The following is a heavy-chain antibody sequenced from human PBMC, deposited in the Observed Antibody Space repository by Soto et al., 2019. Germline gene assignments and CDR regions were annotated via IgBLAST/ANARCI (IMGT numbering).Heavy chain of an antibody. CDR1: GLTFSNYN. V-gene: IGHV3-11*03. CDR3: ASKWFGEPHKFDY. J-gene: IGHJ4*02. Sequence: PGGSLRLSCAASGLTFSNYNMNWVRQAPGKGLEWVSYISSSSSYTNYADSVKGRFTISRDNAKNSLFLQMNSLRAEDTAVYYCASKWFGEPHKFDYWGQGALVTVSS. D-gene: IGHD3-10*01. CDR2: ISSSSSYT.